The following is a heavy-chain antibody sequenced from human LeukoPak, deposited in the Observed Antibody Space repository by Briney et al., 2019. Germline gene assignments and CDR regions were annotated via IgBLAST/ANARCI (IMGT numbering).Heavy chain of an antibody. Sequence: PSQTLSLTCTVSSGLISSGGYYWSWIRQYPGTGLEWIGHVYYNGITYYNPPLKSRLTMSVDTSKNQFSLKLSSVTAADTAVYYCARARSGYDSDFDYWGQGTLVTVSS. D-gene: IGHD5-12*01. J-gene: IGHJ4*02. V-gene: IGHV4-31*03. CDR3: ARARSGYDSDFDY. CDR2: VYYNGIT. CDR1: SGLISSGGYY.